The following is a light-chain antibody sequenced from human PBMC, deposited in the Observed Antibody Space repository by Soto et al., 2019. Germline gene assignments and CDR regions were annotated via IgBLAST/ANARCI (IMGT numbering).Light chain of an antibody. V-gene: IGKV1-39*01. CDR1: QSIVTY. CDR2: AAS. J-gene: IGKJ1*01. CDR3: QQYGSSPQA. Sequence: DIQMTQSPSSLSASVGDRVTITCRASQSIVTYLNWYLQKPGKAPKLLIYAASNLQSGVPSRFSGSGSGTDFTLTISRLEPEDFAVYYCQQYGSSPQALGQGTKVDIK.